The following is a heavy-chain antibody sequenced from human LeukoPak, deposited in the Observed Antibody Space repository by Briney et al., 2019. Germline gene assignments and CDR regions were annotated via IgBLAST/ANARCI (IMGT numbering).Heavy chain of an antibody. CDR3: ARAIRL. Sequence: GGSLRLSCAASGFTFSNWAMHWVRQAPGKGLEWVALIRSHGNDKYYADSVKGRFTISRDNAKNSVYLQMNSLRAEDTGIYYCARAIRLWGQGTLVTVSS. D-gene: IGHD1-1*01. CDR2: IRSHGNDK. J-gene: IGHJ4*02. CDR1: GFTFSNWA. V-gene: IGHV3-30*02.